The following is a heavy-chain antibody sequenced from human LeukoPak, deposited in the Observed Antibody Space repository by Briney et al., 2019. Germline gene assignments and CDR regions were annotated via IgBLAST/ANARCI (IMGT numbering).Heavy chain of an antibody. CDR3: ARDVRPIFGVVIITANWFDP. V-gene: IGHV1-18*01. Sequence: ASVKVPCKASGYTFTSYGISWVRQAPGQGLEWMGWISAYNGNTNYAQKLQGRVTMTTDTSTSTAYMELRSLRSDDTAVYYCARDVRPIFGVVIITANWFDPWGQGTLVTVSS. D-gene: IGHD3-3*02. J-gene: IGHJ5*02. CDR2: ISAYNGNT. CDR1: GYTFTSYG.